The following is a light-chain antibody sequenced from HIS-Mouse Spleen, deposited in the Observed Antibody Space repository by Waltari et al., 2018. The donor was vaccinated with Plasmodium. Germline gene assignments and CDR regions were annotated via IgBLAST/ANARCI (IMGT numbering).Light chain of an antibody. CDR2: EGS. CDR3: CSYAGSSTYV. V-gene: IGLV2-23*01. Sequence: QSALTQPASVSGSPGQSIPISCTGTRSDVGSSNLVSWYQQHPGKAPKLMIYEGSKRPSGVSNRFSGYKSGNTASLTISGLQAEDEADYYCCSYAGSSTYVFGTGTKVTVL. CDR1: RSDVGSSNL. J-gene: IGLJ1*01.